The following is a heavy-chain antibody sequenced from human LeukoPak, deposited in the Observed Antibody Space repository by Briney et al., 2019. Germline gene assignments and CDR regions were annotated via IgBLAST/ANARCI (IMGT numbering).Heavy chain of an antibody. J-gene: IGHJ4*02. CDR2: ISSSSSYI. Sequence: GGSLRLSCAASGFTFDDYAMHWVRQAPGKGLEWVSSISSSSSYIYYADSVKGRFTISRDNAKNSLYLQMNSLRAEDTAVYYCARGFITGTTVSPGGYWGQGTLVTVSS. V-gene: IGHV3-21*01. CDR3: ARGFITGTTVSPGGY. CDR1: GFTFDDYA. D-gene: IGHD1-7*01.